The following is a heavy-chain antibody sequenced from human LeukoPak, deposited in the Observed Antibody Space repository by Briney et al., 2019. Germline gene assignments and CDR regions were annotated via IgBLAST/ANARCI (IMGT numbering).Heavy chain of an antibody. CDR2: IYYSGST. D-gene: IGHD3-22*01. CDR1: GASISSYY. CDR3: ATRLSSYDSSGYYEDYFDY. V-gene: IGHV4-59*08. Sequence: PSDTLSLTCTVSGASISSYYSSWPRHPPGGGREWGRYIYYSGSTNYKPSLKSRVTISVDTSNNQFSLKLSSVSAADTAVYYCATRLSSYDSSGYYEDYFDYWGQGTLVTVSS. J-gene: IGHJ4*02.